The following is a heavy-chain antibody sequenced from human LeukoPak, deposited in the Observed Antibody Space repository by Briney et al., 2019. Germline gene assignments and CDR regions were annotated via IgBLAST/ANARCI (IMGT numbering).Heavy chain of an antibody. CDR1: GFTFSSYG. Sequence: QPGRSLRLSCAASGFTFSSYGMHWVRQAPGKGLEWVAVIWYDGSNKYYADSVKGRFTISRDNSKNTLYLKMNSLRAEDAAVYYCAKKMIVAIKETSRARGQGTLVTVSS. V-gene: IGHV3-33*06. CDR2: IWYDGSNK. J-gene: IGHJ4*02. CDR3: AKKMIVAIKETSRA. D-gene: IGHD3-22*01.